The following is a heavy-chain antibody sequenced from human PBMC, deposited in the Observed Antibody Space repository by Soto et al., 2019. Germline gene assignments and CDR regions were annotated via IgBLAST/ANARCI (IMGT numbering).Heavy chain of an antibody. J-gene: IGHJ5*02. D-gene: IGHD4-4*01. CDR1: GSSFPNYP. CDR2: ISHDGVTK. Sequence: GGSLRLSCAASGSSFPNYPMHWVRQTPDKGLEWLAVISHDGVTKNSADSVKGRFSISRDNSRNRLYLDMNSLRTEDTAMYYCVRGGYSSSWERLDPWGQGTRGTVSS. V-gene: IGHV3-30-3*01. CDR3: VRGGYSSSWERLDP.